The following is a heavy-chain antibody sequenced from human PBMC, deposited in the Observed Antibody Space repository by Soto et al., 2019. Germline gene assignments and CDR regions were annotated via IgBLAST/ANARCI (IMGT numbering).Heavy chain of an antibody. CDR2: IWYDGSNK. CDR3: AKDETAAGMRYFDY. D-gene: IGHD6-13*01. CDR1: GFTFSSYG. J-gene: IGHJ4*02. V-gene: IGHV3-33*06. Sequence: QVQLVESGGGVVQPGRSLRLSCAASGFTFSSYGMHWVRQAPGKGLEWVAVIWYDGSNKYYADSVKGRFTISRDNSKNTLYLQMNSLRAEDTAVYYCAKDETAAGMRYFDYWGQGTLVTVSS.